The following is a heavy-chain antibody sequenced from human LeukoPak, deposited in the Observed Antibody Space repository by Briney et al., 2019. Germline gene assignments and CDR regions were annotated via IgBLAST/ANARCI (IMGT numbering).Heavy chain of an antibody. J-gene: IGHJ4*02. CDR2: IRYDGSNK. V-gene: IGHV3-30*02. Sequence: GGSLRLSCAASGFTFSSYGMHWVRQAPGKGLEWVAFIRYDGSNKYYADSVKGRFTISRDNSKNTLYLQMNSLRAEDTAVYYCAKDHKGYSGVGYFDYWGQGTLVTVSS. CDR1: GFTFSSYG. CDR3: AKDHKGYSGVGYFDY. D-gene: IGHD5-24*01.